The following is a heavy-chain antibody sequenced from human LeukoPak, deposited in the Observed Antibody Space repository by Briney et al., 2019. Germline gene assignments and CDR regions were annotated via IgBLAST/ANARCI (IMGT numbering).Heavy chain of an antibody. CDR3: GSRRTAMFGVIKGPIDY. V-gene: IGHV4-34*01. Sequence: SETLSLTCAVYGGSFSDYYWSWIRQPPGKGLEWIGEINHSGSPNNNPSLKSRVSISFDTSKNQFSLKLTSVTAADTAVYYCGSRRTAMFGVIKGPIDYWGQGTLVTVSS. J-gene: IGHJ4*02. CDR2: INHSGSP. CDR1: GGSFSDYY. D-gene: IGHD3-3*01.